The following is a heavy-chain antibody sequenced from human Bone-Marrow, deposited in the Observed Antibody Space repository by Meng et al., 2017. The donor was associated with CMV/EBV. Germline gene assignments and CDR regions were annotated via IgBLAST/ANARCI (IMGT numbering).Heavy chain of an antibody. Sequence: GESLKISCAASGFTFSKYDMPWVLQATGKGLEWVSAVGPAGDTYYSGSVKGRFTISRENAKNSLYLQMNSLRAEDTAVYYCATTGAGRMDYFDYWGQGTLVTVSS. D-gene: IGHD1-1*01. CDR3: ATTGAGRMDYFDY. V-gene: IGHV3-13*01. CDR2: VGPAGDT. CDR1: GFTFSKYD. J-gene: IGHJ4*02.